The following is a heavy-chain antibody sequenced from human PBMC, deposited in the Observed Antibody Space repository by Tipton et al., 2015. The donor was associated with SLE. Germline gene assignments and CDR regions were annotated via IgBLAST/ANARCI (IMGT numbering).Heavy chain of an antibody. CDR2: IAWNSGSI. CDR1: GFTFDDYA. J-gene: IGHJ4*02. V-gene: IGHV3-9*01. D-gene: IGHD7-27*01. CDR3: ARRGTGDRACNDY. Sequence: SLRLSCAASGFTFDDYAMHWVRQAPGKGLEWVSGIAWNSGSINYADSVKGRFTISRDNTKNSLFLQMNSLRAEDTALYYCARRGTGDRACNDYWGQGTLVTVSS.